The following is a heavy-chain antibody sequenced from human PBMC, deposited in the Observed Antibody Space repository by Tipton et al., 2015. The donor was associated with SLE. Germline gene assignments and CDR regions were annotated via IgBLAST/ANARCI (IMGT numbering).Heavy chain of an antibody. J-gene: IGHJ5*02. D-gene: IGHD6-19*01. CDR3: ARAGPLAVADPWFDP. Sequence: FLRLSCAASGFTFSSYGMHWVRQAPGKGLEWVAVIWYDGSNKYYADSVKGRFTISRDNSKNTLYLQMNSLRAEDTAVYYCARAGPLAVADPWFDPWGQGTLVTVSS. CDR1: GFTFSSYG. CDR2: IWYDGSNK. V-gene: IGHV3-33*01.